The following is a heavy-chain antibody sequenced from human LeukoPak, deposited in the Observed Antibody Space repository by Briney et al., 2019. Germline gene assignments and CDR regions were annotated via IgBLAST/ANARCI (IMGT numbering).Heavy chain of an antibody. J-gene: IGHJ4*02. D-gene: IGHD3-22*01. Sequence: GGSLRLSCAASGFTFSSYAMHWVRQAPGKGLEGVAVISYDGSNKYYADSVKGRFTIYRDNAKNSLYLQMNSLRAEDTAVYYCARDMESYYYDSSFDYWGQGTLVTVSS. CDR2: ISYDGSNK. CDR1: GFTFSSYA. V-gene: IGHV3-30*04. CDR3: ARDMESYYYDSSFDY.